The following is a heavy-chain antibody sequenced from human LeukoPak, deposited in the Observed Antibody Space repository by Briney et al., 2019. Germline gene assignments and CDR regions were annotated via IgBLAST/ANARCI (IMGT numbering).Heavy chain of an antibody. D-gene: IGHD3-10*01. V-gene: IGHV4-59*12. CDR2: FYYSGST. CDR3: ARAWYGSGTYFSY. Sequence: SETLSLTCTVSGGSISSYYWSWIRQPPGKGLEWIGYFYYSGSTYYNPSLKSRVTISVDTSKNQFSLRLTSVTAADTAVYYCARAWYGSGTYFSYWGQGTLVTVSS. J-gene: IGHJ4*02. CDR1: GGSISSYY.